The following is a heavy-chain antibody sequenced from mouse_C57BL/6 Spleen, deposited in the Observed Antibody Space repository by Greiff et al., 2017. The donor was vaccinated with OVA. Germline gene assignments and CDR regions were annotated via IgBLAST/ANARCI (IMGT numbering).Heavy chain of an antibody. Sequence: QVTLKVSGPGILQSSQTLSLTCSFSGFSLSTSGMGVSWIRQPSGKGLEWLAHIYWDDDKRYNPSLKSRLTISKDTSRNQVFLTITSVDTADTATYYCARAGTVVADYYAMDYWGQGTSVTGSS. CDR1: GFSLSTSGMG. J-gene: IGHJ4*01. V-gene: IGHV8-12*01. CDR2: IYWDDDK. D-gene: IGHD1-1*01. CDR3: ARAGTVVADYYAMDY.